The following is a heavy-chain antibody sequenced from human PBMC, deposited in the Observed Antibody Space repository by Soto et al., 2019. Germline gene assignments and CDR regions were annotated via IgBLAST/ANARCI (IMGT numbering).Heavy chain of an antibody. CDR3: ATRRITIFGVDFDY. V-gene: IGHV4-34*01. CDR1: GGSFSGYY. J-gene: IGHJ4*02. Sequence: QVQLQQWGAGLLKPSEALSLNFAVYGGSFSGYYWSWVRPPPGKGLEWIGEINHSGSTNYNPSLKSRVTISVDTSKNQFSLKLSSVTAADTAVYYCATRRITIFGVDFDYWGQGTLVTVSS. CDR2: INHSGST. D-gene: IGHD3-3*01.